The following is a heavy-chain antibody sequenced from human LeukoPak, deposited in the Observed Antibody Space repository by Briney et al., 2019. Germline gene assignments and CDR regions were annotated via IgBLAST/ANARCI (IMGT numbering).Heavy chain of an antibody. CDR2: IIPIFGTA. CDR1: GGTFSSYV. J-gene: IGHJ5*02. V-gene: IGHV1-69*13. D-gene: IGHD3-10*01. CDR3: ARAPRNYYGSGSNNWFDP. Sequence: SVKVSCKASGGTFSSYVISWVRQAPGQGLEWMGGIIPIFGTANYAQKFQGRVTITADESTSTAYMELSSLRSEDTAVYYCARAPRNYYGSGSNNWFDPWGQGTLVTVSS.